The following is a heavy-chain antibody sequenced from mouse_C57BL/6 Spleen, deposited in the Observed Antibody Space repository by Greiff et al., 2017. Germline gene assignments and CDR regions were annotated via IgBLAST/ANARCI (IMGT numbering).Heavy chain of an antibody. J-gene: IGHJ3*01. CDR2: IYPRSGNT. V-gene: IGHV1-81*01. D-gene: IGHD2-2*01. CDR3: ARLAMVTKAWCAY. Sequence: QVQLKESGAELARPGASVKLSCKASGYTFTSYGISWVKQRTGQGLEWIGEIYPRSGNTYSNEKFKGKATLTADKSSSTAYMELRILTSEDSAVYFCARLAMVTKAWCAYWGQETLVTGSA. CDR1: GYTFTSYG.